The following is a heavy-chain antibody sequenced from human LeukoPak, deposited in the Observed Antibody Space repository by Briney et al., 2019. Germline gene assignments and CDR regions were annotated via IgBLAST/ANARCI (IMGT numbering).Heavy chain of an antibody. Sequence: ASVKVSCKASGYTFTSYYMHWVRQAPGQGLEWMGIINPSGGSTSYAQKFQGRVTMTRDTSTSTVYMELSSLRSEDTAVYYCARVSHYYGSGSYFYYYYGMDVWGQGTTLTVSS. CDR3: ARVSHYYGSGSYFYYYYGMDV. D-gene: IGHD3-10*01. V-gene: IGHV1-46*01. J-gene: IGHJ6*02. CDR1: GYTFTSYY. CDR2: INPSGGST.